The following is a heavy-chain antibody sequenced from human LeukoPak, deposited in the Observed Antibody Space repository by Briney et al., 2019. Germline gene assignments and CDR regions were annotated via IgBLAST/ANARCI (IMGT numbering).Heavy chain of an antibody. CDR1: GGXISSYY. CDR3: AREGRYSSLYGMDV. CDR2: ICYSGST. V-gene: IGHV4-59*01. Sequence: PSETLSLTCSVSGGXISSYYCSWIRQPPGKGLEWIGYICYSGSTNYNPSLKSRVTISVDTSKNQFSLKLSSVTAADTAVYYCAREGRYSSLYGMDVWGQGTTVTVSS. D-gene: IGHD6-19*01. J-gene: IGHJ6*02.